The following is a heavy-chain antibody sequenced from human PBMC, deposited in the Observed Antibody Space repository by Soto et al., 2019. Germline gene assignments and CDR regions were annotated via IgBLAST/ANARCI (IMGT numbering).Heavy chain of an antibody. CDR2: IYYSGST. V-gene: IGHV4-39*01. D-gene: IGHD2-15*01. J-gene: IGHJ5*02. Sequence: QLQLQESGPGLVKPSETLSLTCTVSGGSISSSSYYWGWIRQPPGKGLEWIGNIYYSGSTYYNPSLKSRVTISVDTSKNQFSLKLSSVTAADTAVYYCARRQSSPWFDPWGPGNLGHRLL. CDR3: ARRQSSPWFDP. CDR1: GGSISSSSYY.